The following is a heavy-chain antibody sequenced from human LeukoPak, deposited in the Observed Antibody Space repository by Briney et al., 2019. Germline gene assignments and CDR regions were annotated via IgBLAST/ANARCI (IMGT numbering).Heavy chain of an antibody. CDR3: IHYGSGSYSTDY. V-gene: IGHV3-73*01. CDR2: IRTKGNRYAT. Sequence: GGSLRLSCAASGLTFSGADMHWVRQASGKGLEWVGRIRTKGNRYATAYAASVKGRFTISRDDSKNTAYLQMNSLKTEDAAVYYCIHYGSGSYSTDYWGQGTLVTVSS. J-gene: IGHJ4*02. D-gene: IGHD3-10*01. CDR1: GLTFSGAD.